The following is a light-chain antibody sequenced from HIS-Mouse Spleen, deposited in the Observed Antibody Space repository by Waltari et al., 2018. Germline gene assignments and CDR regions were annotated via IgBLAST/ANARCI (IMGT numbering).Light chain of an antibody. CDR3: YSTDSSGNHRV. V-gene: IGLV3-10*01. CDR2: DDS. J-gene: IGLJ2*01. Sequence: SYELTQPPSVSVSPGQTARITCSGDALPKKYAYWYQQQSGQAPVLVIYDDSKRPSGIPGRFSGSSSGTMATLTISGAQVEDEADYYCYSTDSSGNHRVFGGGTKLTVL. CDR1: ALPKKY.